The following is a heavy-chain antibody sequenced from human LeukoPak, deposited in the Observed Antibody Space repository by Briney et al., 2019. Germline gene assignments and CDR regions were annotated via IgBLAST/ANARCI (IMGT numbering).Heavy chain of an antibody. CDR3: AKEGAASWDVDV. CDR1: GFIFIGYG. J-gene: IGHJ6*04. Sequence: PGGSLRLSCAASGFIFIGYGMHWVRQAPGKGPEWVAFIRPDGHNKYYADSVKGRFMISRDKSKNTVDLQMNSLRGDDTAMYYCAKEGAASWDVDVWGKGTTVTVSS. V-gene: IGHV3-30*02. D-gene: IGHD3-3*02. CDR2: IRPDGHNK.